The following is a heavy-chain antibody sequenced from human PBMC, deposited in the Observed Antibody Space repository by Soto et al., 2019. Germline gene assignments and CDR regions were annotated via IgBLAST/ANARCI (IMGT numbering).Heavy chain of an antibody. Sequence: SETKSHTYTVSDGYISSGPYSWSWIKQPPGEGLEWIATFHYSENTYYTPSLESRVTISVDTSKNQFSLKLSSVTAADTAVYYCARSRGSYAPHYYYYGMDVWGQGTTVTVSS. CDR3: ARSRGSYAPHYYYYGMDV. J-gene: IGHJ6*02. D-gene: IGHD1-26*01. CDR1: DGYISSGPYS. CDR2: FHYSENT. V-gene: IGHV4-39*07.